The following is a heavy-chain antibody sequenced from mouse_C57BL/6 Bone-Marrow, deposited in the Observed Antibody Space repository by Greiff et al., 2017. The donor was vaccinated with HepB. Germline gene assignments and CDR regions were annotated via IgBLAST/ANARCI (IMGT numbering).Heavy chain of an antibody. CDR3: ARQLRLLAWFAY. V-gene: IGHV1-54*01. D-gene: IGHD3-2*02. CDR1: GYAFTNYL. CDR2: INPGSGGT. J-gene: IGHJ3*01. Sequence: QVHVKQSGAELVRPGTSVKVSCKASGYAFTNYLIEWVKQRPGQGLEWIGVINPGSGGTNYNEKFKGKATLTADKSSSTAYMQLSSLTSEDSAVYFCARQLRLLAWFAYWGQGTLVTVSA.